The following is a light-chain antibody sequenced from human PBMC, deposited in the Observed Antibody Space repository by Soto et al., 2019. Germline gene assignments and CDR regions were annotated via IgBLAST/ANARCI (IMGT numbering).Light chain of an antibody. CDR3: SSFTSIISLYV. Sequence: QSVLTQPAAVSGSAGPSITISCAGTSSDIGGYNYVSWYQQHPSKAPKVMNYEVSNRPSGVSNPFSGSKSDYTASLPISGLQADDQANYYFSSFTSIISLYVFGSWTTVTVL. CDR2: EVS. V-gene: IGLV2-14*01. J-gene: IGLJ1*01. CDR1: SSDIGGYNY.